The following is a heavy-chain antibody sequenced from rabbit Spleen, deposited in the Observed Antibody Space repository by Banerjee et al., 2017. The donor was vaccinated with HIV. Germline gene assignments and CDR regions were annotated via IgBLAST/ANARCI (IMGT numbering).Heavy chain of an antibody. CDR2: IYGDRSGST. CDR1: GFDFSSSYY. Sequence: QEQVVESGGGLVQPGGSLKLSCKASGFDFSSSYYMCWVRQAPVKGLECIACIYGDRSGSTYYANWAKGRFTISRTSSTTVTLEMTSLTAADTATYFCARDTGSSFSSYGMDLWGQGTLVTVS. V-gene: IGHV1S45*01. CDR3: ARDTGSSFSSYGMDL. J-gene: IGHJ6*01. D-gene: IGHD8-1*01.